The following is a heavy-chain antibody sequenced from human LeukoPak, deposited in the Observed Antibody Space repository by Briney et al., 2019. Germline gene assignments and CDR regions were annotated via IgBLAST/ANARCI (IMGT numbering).Heavy chain of an antibody. CDR3: ARRDWNYWYFDL. Sequence: SETLSLTRTVSGGSISSYYWSWIRQPAGKGLEWIGRIYSSGSTNYNPSLNSRVTMSVDTSKNQFSLKLSSVTAADTAVYYCARRDWNYWYFDLWGRGTLVTVSS. CDR1: GGSISSYY. V-gene: IGHV4-4*07. D-gene: IGHD1-1*01. J-gene: IGHJ2*01. CDR2: IYSSGST.